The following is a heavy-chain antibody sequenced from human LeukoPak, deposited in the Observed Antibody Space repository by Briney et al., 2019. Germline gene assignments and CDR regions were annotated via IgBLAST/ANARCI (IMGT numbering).Heavy chain of an antibody. J-gene: IGHJ6*04. D-gene: IGHD3-10*02. CDR3: AELGITMIGGV. Sequence: GGSLRLSCAASGFSFSDYWMHWVRQAPGKGLEWVSSINSDALWIYYADSVRGRFTVSRDNAKNSLYLQMNSLRAEDTAVYYCAELGITMIGGVWGKGTTVTISS. CDR2: INSDALWI. CDR1: GFSFSDYW. V-gene: IGHV3-21*01.